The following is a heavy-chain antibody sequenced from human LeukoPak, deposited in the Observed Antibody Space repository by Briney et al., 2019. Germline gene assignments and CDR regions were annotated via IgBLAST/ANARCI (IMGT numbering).Heavy chain of an antibody. CDR2: IYSSETT. Sequence: SETLSLTCTVSGGSITGYHWSWIRQPPGKGLEWIGYIYSSETTNYKPSLKSRVTISADASKNQFSLKLTSVTAADTAIYYCARRNDFDIWGQGTMVTVSS. V-gene: IGHV4-4*08. J-gene: IGHJ3*02. CDR3: ARRNDFDI. CDR1: GGSITGYH.